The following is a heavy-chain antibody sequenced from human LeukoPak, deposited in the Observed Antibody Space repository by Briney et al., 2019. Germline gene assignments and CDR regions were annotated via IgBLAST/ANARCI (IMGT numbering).Heavy chain of an antibody. J-gene: IGHJ5*02. CDR1: GGSISSSSYY. V-gene: IGHV4-39*07. Sequence: SETLSLTCTVSGGSISSSSYYWGWIRQPPGKGLEWIGSIYYSGSTNYNPSLKSRVTISVDTSKNQSSLKLSSVTAADTAVYYCARAENYGGNRRWFDPWGQGTLVTVSS. D-gene: IGHD4-23*01. CDR3: ARAENYGGNRRWFDP. CDR2: IYYSGST.